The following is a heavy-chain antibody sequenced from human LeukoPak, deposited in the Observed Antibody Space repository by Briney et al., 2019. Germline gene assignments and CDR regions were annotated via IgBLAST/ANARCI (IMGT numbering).Heavy chain of an antibody. Sequence: SETLSLTCTVSGGSISSSSYYWSWIRQPPGKGLEWIGYIYYSGSTNYNPSLKSRVTISVDTSKNQFSLKLSSVTAADTAVYYCARGDRGDYVWGSYPNHYFDYWGQGTLVTVSS. D-gene: IGHD3-16*02. CDR3: ARGDRGDYVWGSYPNHYFDY. CDR1: GGSISSSSYY. CDR2: IYYSGST. V-gene: IGHV4-61*01. J-gene: IGHJ4*02.